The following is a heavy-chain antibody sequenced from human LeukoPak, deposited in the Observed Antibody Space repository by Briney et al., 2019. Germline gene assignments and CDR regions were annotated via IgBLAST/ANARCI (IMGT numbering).Heavy chain of an antibody. J-gene: IGHJ4*02. V-gene: IGHV3-74*01. CDR1: GFTFSSYW. CDR3: AKGVYYDSSGYHY. Sequence: GGSLRLSCAASGFTFSSYWMHWVRQAPGKGLVWVSRINSDGSSTSYADSVKGRFTISRDNAKNTLYLQMNSLRAEDTAVYYCAKGVYYDSSGYHYWGQGTLVTVSS. D-gene: IGHD3-22*01. CDR2: INSDGSST.